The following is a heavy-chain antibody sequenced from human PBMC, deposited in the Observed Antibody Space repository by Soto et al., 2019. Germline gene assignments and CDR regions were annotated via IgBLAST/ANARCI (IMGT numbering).Heavy chain of an antibody. CDR2: ISYDGSNK. CDR1: GFTFSSYA. J-gene: IGHJ4*02. D-gene: IGHD3-16*01. Sequence: QVQLVESGGGVVQPGRSLRLSCAASGFTFSSYAMHWVRQAPGKGLEWVAVISYDGSNKYYADSVKGRFTISRDNSKNTLYLQMNSLRAEDTAVYYCARDHDDYVWGSYQIDYWGQGTLVTVSS. V-gene: IGHV3-30-3*01. CDR3: ARDHDDYVWGSYQIDY.